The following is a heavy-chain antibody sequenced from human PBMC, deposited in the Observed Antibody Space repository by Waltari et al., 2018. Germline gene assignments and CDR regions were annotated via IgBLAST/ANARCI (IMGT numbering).Heavy chain of an antibody. V-gene: IGHV3-23*01. CDR1: GFTFSSYA. CDR3: AKAMMGCSGGSCPVDY. J-gene: IGHJ4*02. CDR2: ISGSGGST. D-gene: IGHD2-15*01. Sequence: EVQLLESGGGLVQPGGSLRLSCAASGFTFSSYAMSWVRQAPGKGLEWVSAISGSGGSTYYADSVKGRFTISRDNSKNTLYLQMNSLRAEDTAVYYCAKAMMGCSGGSCPVDYWGQGTLVTVSS.